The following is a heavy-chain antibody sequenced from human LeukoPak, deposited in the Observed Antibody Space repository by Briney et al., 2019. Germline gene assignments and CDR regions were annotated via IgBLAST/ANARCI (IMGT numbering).Heavy chain of an antibody. Sequence: GGSLRLSCAASGFTFSSYWMSWVGQAPGKGLEWVANIKQDGSEKYYVDSVKGRFTISRDNAKNSLYLQMNSLRAEDTAVYYCARAINRPLLWFGGFDYWGQGTLVTVSS. CDR2: IKQDGSEK. CDR1: GFTFSSYW. V-gene: IGHV3-7*01. J-gene: IGHJ4*02. D-gene: IGHD3-10*01. CDR3: ARAINRPLLWFGGFDY.